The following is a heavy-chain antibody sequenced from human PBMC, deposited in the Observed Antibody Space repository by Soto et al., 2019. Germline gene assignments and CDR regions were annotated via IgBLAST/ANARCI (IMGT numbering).Heavy chain of an antibody. CDR3: ARGFYYYDSSGYVDDAFDI. J-gene: IGHJ3*02. D-gene: IGHD3-22*01. CDR2: MNPNSGNK. V-gene: IGHV1-8*01. CDR1: GYTFTSYD. Sequence: ASVSVSCKASGYTFTSYDINWVRQATGQGLEWMGWMNPNSGNKGYAKKFQGRVTMTRNTSISTAYMELSSLRSEDTAVYYWARGFYYYDSSGYVDDAFDIWGQGTMVTVSS.